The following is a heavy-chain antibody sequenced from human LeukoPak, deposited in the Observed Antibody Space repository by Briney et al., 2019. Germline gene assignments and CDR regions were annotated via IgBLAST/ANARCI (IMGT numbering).Heavy chain of an antibody. V-gene: IGHV4-39*07. CDR2: ICYSGST. CDR3: ARVPRYCSSSSCYESTKPNWFDP. Sequence: SETLSLTCAVSGGSFSSSNYSWGWIRQPPGKGLEWIGSICYSGSTYYSPSLKSRVTISVDTSRNQFCLKLSSVTAADTAVYFCARVPRYCSSSSCYESTKPNWFDPWGPGTLVTVSS. J-gene: IGHJ5*02. CDR1: GGSFSSSNYS. D-gene: IGHD2-2*01.